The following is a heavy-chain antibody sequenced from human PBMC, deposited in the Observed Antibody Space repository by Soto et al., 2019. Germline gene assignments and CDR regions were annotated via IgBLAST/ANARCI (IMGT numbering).Heavy chain of an antibody. J-gene: IGHJ4*02. D-gene: IGHD4-17*01. CDR1: GGSISSSSYY. CDR3: ARQYYGDLSYFDY. CDR2: IYYSGST. V-gene: IGHV4-39*01. Sequence: QLQLQESGPGLVKPSETLSLTCTVSGGSISSSSYYWGWIRQPPGKGLEWIGSIYYSGSTYYNPSLKSRVTISVDTSKNQFSLKLSSVTAADTAVYYCARQYYGDLSYFDYWGQGTLVTVSS.